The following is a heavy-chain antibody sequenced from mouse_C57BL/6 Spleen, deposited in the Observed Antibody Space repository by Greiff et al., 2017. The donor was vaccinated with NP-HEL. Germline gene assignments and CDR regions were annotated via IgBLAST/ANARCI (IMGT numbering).Heavy chain of an antibody. CDR3: ARSEDYDEGTWFAY. CDR2: IYPGDGDT. D-gene: IGHD2-4*01. J-gene: IGHJ3*01. Sequence: QVQLQQSGPELVKPGASVKISCKASGYAFSSSWMNWVKQRPGKGLEWIGRIYPGDGDTNYNGKFKGKATLTADKSSSTAYMQLSSLTSEDSAVYFCARSEDYDEGTWFAYWGQGTLVTVSA. V-gene: IGHV1-82*01. CDR1: GYAFSSSW.